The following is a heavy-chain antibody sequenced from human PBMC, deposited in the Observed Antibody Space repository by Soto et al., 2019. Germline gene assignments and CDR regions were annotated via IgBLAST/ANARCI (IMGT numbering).Heavy chain of an antibody. CDR2: IIPIFGTA. CDR1: GGTFSSYA. V-gene: IGHV1-69*01. D-gene: IGHD3-10*01. CDR3: VRGDQVGELLSGFDY. J-gene: IGHJ4*02. Sequence: QVPLVQSGAEVKKPGSSVKVSCKASGGTFSSYAISWVRQAPGQGLEWMGGIIPIFGTANYAQKFQGRVTITADESTITAYMELSSLRSEDTAVYYCVRGDQVGELLSGFDYCGQGTLVTVSS.